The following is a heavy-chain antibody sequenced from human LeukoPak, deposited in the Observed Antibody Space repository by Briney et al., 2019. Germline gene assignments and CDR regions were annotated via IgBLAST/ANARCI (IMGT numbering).Heavy chain of an antibody. J-gene: IGHJ1*01. V-gene: IGHV3-21*01. D-gene: IGHD3-16*01. Sequence: PGGSLRLSCSDPGFSFSDYDLNWVRQAPGKGLEWVSAISGRFRLVYNGESVKGRFTISRDTAKNSLYLQLDSLGVEDTAVYYWGRAFPPLRTSSAGDLWGQGTLVTVSS. CDR2: ISGRFRLV. CDR3: GRAFPPLRTSSAGDL. CDR1: GFSFSDYD.